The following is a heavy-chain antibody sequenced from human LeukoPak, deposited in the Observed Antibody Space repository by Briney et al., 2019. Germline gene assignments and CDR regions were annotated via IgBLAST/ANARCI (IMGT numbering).Heavy chain of an antibody. V-gene: IGHV3-21*01. CDR3: ARDSEMATMTEPPPFDY. Sequence: GGSLRLSCAASGFTFSSYSMTWVRQAPGKGLEWVSSISSSSSYIYYADSVKGRFTISRDNAKNSLYLQMNSLRAEDTAVYYCARDSEMATMTEPPPFDYWGQGTLVTVSS. D-gene: IGHD5-12*01. CDR1: GFTFSSYS. J-gene: IGHJ4*02. CDR2: ISSSSSYI.